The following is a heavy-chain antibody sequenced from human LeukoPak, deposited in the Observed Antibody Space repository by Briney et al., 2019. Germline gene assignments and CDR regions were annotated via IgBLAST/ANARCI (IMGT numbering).Heavy chain of an antibody. J-gene: IGHJ4*02. D-gene: IGHD1-26*01. V-gene: IGHV3-7*01. CDR3: ARGSRGGSYSWYFDY. CDR1: GFTFSSYW. Sequence: GGSLRLSCAASGFTFSSYWMSWVRQAPGKGLEWVANIKQDGSEKYYVDSVKGRFTISRDNAKNSLYLQMNSLRAEDTAVYYCARGSRGGSYSWYFDYWGQGTLVTVSS. CDR2: IKQDGSEK.